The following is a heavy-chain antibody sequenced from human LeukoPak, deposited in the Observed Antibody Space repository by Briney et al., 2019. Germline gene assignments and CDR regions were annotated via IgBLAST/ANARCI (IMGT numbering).Heavy chain of an antibody. J-gene: IGHJ4*02. V-gene: IGHV3-74*01. CDR1: GFTFSSYW. Sequence: SGGSLRLSCAASGFTFSSYWMHWVRQAPGKGLVWVSRINSDGSSTSYADSVKGRFTISRDNAKNTLYLQMNSLRAEDMAVYYCARNGYYYDSSGYYYDYWGQGTLVTVSS. CDR3: ARNGYYYDSSGYYYDY. CDR2: INSDGSST. D-gene: IGHD3-22*01.